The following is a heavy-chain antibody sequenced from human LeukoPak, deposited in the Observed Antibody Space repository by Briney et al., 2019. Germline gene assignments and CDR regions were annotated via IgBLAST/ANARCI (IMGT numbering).Heavy chain of an antibody. CDR1: GGSISSSGYY. CDR3: ARSTLTIFGVVIYYFDY. J-gene: IGHJ4*02. D-gene: IGHD3-3*01. Sequence: SETLSLTCTVSGGSISSSGYYWGWIRQPPGKGLEWIGSIYYSGYTYYNPSLKSRVTISVDTSKNQFSLKLSSVTAADTAVYYCARSTLTIFGVVIYYFDYWGRGTLVTVSS. CDR2: IYYSGYT. V-gene: IGHV4-39*07.